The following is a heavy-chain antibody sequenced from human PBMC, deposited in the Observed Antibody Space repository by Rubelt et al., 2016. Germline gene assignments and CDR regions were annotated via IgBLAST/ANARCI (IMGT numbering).Heavy chain of an antibody. V-gene: IGHV4-4*02. CDR2: IYHSGST. CDR1: GVSISSTNW. CDR3: ARVNRYYFDY. Sequence: QVQLQESGPGLVKPSGTLSLTCAVSGVSISSTNWWSWVRQPPGKGLEWIGEIYHSGSTNYNPSLKSRVTISFDKSKNQFALRLTSVTAADTAVYYCARVNRYYFDYWGQGTLVTVSS. J-gene: IGHJ4*02.